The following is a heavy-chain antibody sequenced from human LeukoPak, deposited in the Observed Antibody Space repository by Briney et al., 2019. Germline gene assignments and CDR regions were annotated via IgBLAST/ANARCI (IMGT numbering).Heavy chain of an antibody. CDR2: IKQDGSEK. V-gene: IGHV3-7*01. D-gene: IGHD4-23*01. J-gene: IGHJ4*02. CDR1: GFTFSDYH. CDR3: AREAYGGV. Sequence: GGSLRLSCAASGFTFSDYHMSWIRQAPGKGLEWVANIKQDGSEKYYVDSVKGRFTISRDNAKNSLYLQMNSLRAEDTAVYYCAREAYGGVWGQGTLVTVSS.